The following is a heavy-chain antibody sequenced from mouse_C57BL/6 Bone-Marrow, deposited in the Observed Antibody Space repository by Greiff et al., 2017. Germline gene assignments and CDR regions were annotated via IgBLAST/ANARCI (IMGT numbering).Heavy chain of an antibody. Sequence: QVQLQQPGAELVMPGASVKLSCKASGYTFTSYWMHWVKQRPGQGLEWIGEIDPSDSYTNYNQKFKGKSTLTVDKSSSTAYMQLRSLTSEDSAVFYCAGEGRTAQCAMDYWGQGTSVTVSS. CDR3: AGEGRTAQCAMDY. D-gene: IGHD3-2*02. J-gene: IGHJ4*01. CDR2: IDPSDSYT. CDR1: GYTFTSYW. V-gene: IGHV1-69*01.